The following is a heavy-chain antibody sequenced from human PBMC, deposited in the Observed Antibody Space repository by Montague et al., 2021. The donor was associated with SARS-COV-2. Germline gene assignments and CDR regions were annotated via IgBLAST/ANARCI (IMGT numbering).Heavy chain of an antibody. J-gene: IGHJ4*02. V-gene: IGHV4-38-2*02. CDR3: ARDVRYYDFWSGRAQTSPAY. Sequence: SETLSLTCTVSGYSISSGYYWGWIRQTPGKGLEWIGSIYHSGSTYYNPSLKSRVTIAVDTSKNQFSLKLSSVTAADTAVYYCARDVRYYDFWSGRAQTSPAYWGPGTLVTVSS. CDR1: GYSISSGYY. CDR2: IYHSGST. D-gene: IGHD3-3*01.